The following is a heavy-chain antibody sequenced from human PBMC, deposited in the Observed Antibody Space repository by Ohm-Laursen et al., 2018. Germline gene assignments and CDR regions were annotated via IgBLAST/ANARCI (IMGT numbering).Heavy chain of an antibody. CDR1: GDSVSNNDVA. J-gene: IGHJ3*02. CDR3: ARGKYTAFDI. Sequence: QTLSLTCAISGDSVSNNDVAWNWIRQSPSRGLEWLGRAYRGSNDYAVSLKSRITINPDTSRNQFSLHLNSVTPEDTAVYYCARGKYTAFDIWGQGTKVTVSS. V-gene: IGHV6-1*01. CDR2: AYRGSN. D-gene: IGHD2-2*02.